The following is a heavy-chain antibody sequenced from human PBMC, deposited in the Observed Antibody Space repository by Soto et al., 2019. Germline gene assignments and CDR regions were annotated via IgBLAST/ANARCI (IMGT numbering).Heavy chain of an antibody. D-gene: IGHD3-10*01. CDR1: GGTFSSYA. Sequence: QVQLVQSGAEVKKPGSSVKVSCKASGGTFSSYAISWVRQAPGQGLEWMGGIIPIFGTANYAQKFQGRVTITADKSTSTAHVELSSLRSEDTAVYYCARFGEVGSGSYYRAPYGMDFWGQGTTVTVSS. CDR2: IIPIFGTA. CDR3: ARFGEVGSGSYYRAPYGMDF. V-gene: IGHV1-69*06. J-gene: IGHJ6*02.